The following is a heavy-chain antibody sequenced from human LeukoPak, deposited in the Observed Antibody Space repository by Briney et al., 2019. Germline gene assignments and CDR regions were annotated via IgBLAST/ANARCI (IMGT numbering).Heavy chain of an antibody. V-gene: IGHV4-59*01. CDR3: ARHAPTDSSGYYYRGTRFDP. D-gene: IGHD3-22*01. CDR2: IYYSGST. J-gene: IGHJ5*02. CDR1: GGSISSYY. Sequence: SETLSLTCTVSGGSISSYYWSWIRQPPGKGLEWIGYIYYSGSTNYNPSLKSRVTISVDTSKNQFSLKLSSVTAADTAVYYCARHAPTDSSGYYYRGTRFDPWGQGTLVTVSS.